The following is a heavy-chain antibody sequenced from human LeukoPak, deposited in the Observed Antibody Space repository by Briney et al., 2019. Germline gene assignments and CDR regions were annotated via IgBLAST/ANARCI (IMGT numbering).Heavy chain of an antibody. D-gene: IGHD5-24*01. Sequence: GGSLRLSCAASGFTFSTYWMHWVRHAPGKGLVWVSRINGDGSSTSYADSVKGRFTISRDNAKNTLYMQMNSLRAEDTAVYYCARGASTIPFDYWGQGTLVTVSS. V-gene: IGHV3-74*01. CDR2: INGDGSST. J-gene: IGHJ4*02. CDR1: GFTFSTYW. CDR3: ARGASTIPFDY.